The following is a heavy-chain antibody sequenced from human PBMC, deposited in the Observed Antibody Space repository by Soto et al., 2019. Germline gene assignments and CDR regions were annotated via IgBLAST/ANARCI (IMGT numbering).Heavy chain of an antibody. J-gene: IGHJ2*01. D-gene: IGHD6-19*01. CDR2: IYSSGST. V-gene: IGHV4-39*01. Sequence: PSQTMSLASPVYSGSISSGSSYCGWTPQPPCKGLEWIARIYSSGSTSYNMSLKRRVPISVPASKNTFSLTVTSVTAADPAAYYCVRRGVEGGGWRYFDLLGRGSLVTVSS. CDR1: SGSISSGSSY. CDR3: VRRGVEGGGWRYFDL.